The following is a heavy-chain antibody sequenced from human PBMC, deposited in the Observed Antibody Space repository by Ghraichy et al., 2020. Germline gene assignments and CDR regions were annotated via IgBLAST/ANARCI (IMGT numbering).Heavy chain of an antibody. D-gene: IGHD2-15*01. J-gene: IGHJ4*02. Sequence: GESPNISCAASGFTFSSYRMNWVRQAPGKGLEWVSFISSSSSYIEYADSVKGRFTISRDNAKNSLYLQMNSLRAEDTAVYYCARDPGYCSGGRCYLEQFDYWGQGTLVTVSS. CDR2: ISSSSSYI. V-gene: IGHV3-21*01. CDR1: GFTFSSYR. CDR3: ARDPGYCSGGRCYLEQFDY.